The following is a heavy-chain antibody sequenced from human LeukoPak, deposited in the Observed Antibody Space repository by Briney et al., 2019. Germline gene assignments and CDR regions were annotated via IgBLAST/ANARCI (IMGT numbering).Heavy chain of an antibody. CDR3: SRGKIMGDDFDY. CDR1: GFTLSSYW. CDR2: IKSDGRNT. V-gene: IGHV3-74*01. D-gene: IGHD2-21*02. Sequence: GGSLRLSCAASGFTLSSYWMFWVGQAPGKGLEWVSRIKSDGRNTIYADSVKGRFTISRDNAKNTLYLQMNSLRAEDTAVYYCSRGKIMGDDFDYWGQGTLVTVSS. J-gene: IGHJ4*02.